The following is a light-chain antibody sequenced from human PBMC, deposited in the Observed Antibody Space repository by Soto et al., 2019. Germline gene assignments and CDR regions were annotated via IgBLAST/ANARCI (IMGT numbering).Light chain of an antibody. CDR2: EVN. CDR1: RSDIGDSNF. Sequence: QSVLTQPASVSGSPGQSVTISCTGPRSDIGDSNFISWYQHSPGKAPRLLIYEVNNRPSGVSKRFSGSKASNTASLTISGLQAEDEADYYCSSYTTSSTQVFGTGTKVTVL. V-gene: IGLV2-14*01. J-gene: IGLJ1*01. CDR3: SSYTTSSTQV.